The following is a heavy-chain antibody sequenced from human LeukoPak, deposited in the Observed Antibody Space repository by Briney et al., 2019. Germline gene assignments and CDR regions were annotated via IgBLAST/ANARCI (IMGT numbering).Heavy chain of an antibody. V-gene: IGHV3-7*01. D-gene: IGHD6-19*01. CDR2: IKQDGSEK. Sequence: PGGSLRLSCAASGFTFSSYWMTWVRQAPGKGLEWVANIKQDGSEKYYVDSVKGRFTISRDNAKNSLYLQMNSLRAEDTAVYYCARTPIAVAGTDLDYWGQGTLVTVSS. J-gene: IGHJ4*02. CDR1: GFTFSSYW. CDR3: ARTPIAVAGTDLDY.